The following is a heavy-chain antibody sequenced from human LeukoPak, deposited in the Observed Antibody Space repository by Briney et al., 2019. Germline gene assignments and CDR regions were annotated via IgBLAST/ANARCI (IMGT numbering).Heavy chain of an antibody. Sequence: ASVKVSCKASGGTFSSYAISWVRQAPGRGLDWMGGIIPIFGTANYAQKFQGRVTITADESTSTAYMELSSLRSEDTAVYYCARAVGSYHQAIDWFDPWGQGTLVTVSS. D-gene: IGHD1-26*01. CDR2: IIPIFGTA. CDR1: GGTFSSYA. CDR3: ARAVGSYHQAIDWFDP. V-gene: IGHV1-69*13. J-gene: IGHJ5*02.